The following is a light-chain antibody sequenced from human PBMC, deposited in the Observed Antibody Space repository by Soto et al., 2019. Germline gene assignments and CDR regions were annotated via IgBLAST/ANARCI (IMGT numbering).Light chain of an antibody. CDR3: QQSYNIPLT. J-gene: IGKJ4*01. V-gene: IGKV1-39*01. CDR2: AAS. Sequence: DIQMTQSPSSLSASVGDRVTITCRASQYISSYLNWYQQKPGKAPKLLIYAASSLQSGVPSRFSGSGSGTDFTLTISNLQPEDFAIYYCQQSYNIPLTFGGGTKVDIK. CDR1: QYISSY.